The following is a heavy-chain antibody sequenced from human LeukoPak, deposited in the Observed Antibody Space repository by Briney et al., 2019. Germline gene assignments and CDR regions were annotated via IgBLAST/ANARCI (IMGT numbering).Heavy chain of an antibody. D-gene: IGHD3-10*01. V-gene: IGHV3-48*03. CDR1: GFTFSSYE. J-gene: IGHJ4*02. Sequence: SGGSLRLSCAASGFTFSSYEMNWVRQAPGKGLEWVSYISSSGSTIYYADSVKGRFTISRDNSKNTLYLQMNSLRAEDTAVYYCATDYYGSGSTYYWGQGTLVTVSS. CDR3: ATDYYGSGSTYY. CDR2: ISSSGSTI.